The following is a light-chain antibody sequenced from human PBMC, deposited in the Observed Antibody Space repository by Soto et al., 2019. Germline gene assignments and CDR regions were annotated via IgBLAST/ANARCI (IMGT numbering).Light chain of an antibody. V-gene: IGKV1-5*03. Sequence: DIQMTQSPSTLSESVGDRVTITCRASQSINNWLAWYQQKPGKAPKLLLYEASGLESGVPSRFSGSGSGTEFTLTVSSLQPNDFATYYCQHYNSYSPAFGQGTKVEIK. CDR2: EAS. CDR3: QHYNSYSPA. J-gene: IGKJ1*01. CDR1: QSINNW.